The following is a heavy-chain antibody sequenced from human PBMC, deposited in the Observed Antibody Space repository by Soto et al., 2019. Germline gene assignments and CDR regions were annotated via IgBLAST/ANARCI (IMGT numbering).Heavy chain of an antibody. CDR2: ISESSSNI. D-gene: IGHD6-13*01. Sequence: EVQLVESGGGLVQPGGSLRLSCAASGFSFSSYAMNWVRQAPGKGLEWLSYISESSSNIYYVDSVKGRFTISRDNAKNSLYLQMNSLRDEDTAVYYCANLFGSSWHVDYWGQGTLVTVSS. V-gene: IGHV3-48*02. CDR1: GFSFSSYA. J-gene: IGHJ4*02. CDR3: ANLFGSSWHVDY.